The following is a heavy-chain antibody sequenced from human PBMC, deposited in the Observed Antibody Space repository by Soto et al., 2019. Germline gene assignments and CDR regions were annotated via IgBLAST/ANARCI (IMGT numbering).Heavy chain of an antibody. D-gene: IGHD3-3*01. CDR2: IYYSGST. Sequence: QLQLQESGPGLVKPSETLSLTCTVSGGSISSSSYYWGWIRQPPGKGLEWIGSIYYSGSTYYNPSLKSRVTMSVDTSKTQFSLKLSSVTGADTAVYYCARHPFLNDDFWSGYYTGRPDYYMDVWGKGTTVTVSS. CDR3: ARHPFLNDDFWSGYYTGRPDYYMDV. V-gene: IGHV4-39*01. CDR1: GGSISSSSYY. J-gene: IGHJ6*03.